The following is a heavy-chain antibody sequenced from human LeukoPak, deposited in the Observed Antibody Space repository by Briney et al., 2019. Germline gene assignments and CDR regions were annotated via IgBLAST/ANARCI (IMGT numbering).Heavy chain of an antibody. CDR1: GFTFSWHA. V-gene: IGHV3-64D*06. CDR2: ISSNGGST. D-gene: IGHD2-15*01. J-gene: IGHJ4*02. Sequence: PGGSLRLSCSASGFTFSWHAMHWVRQAPGKGLEYVSAISSNGGSTYYADSVKGRFTISRDNSKNTLYLQMSSLRAEDTAVFYCVKDKYPVVVAATLDYWGQGILVTVSS. CDR3: VKDKYPVVVAATLDY.